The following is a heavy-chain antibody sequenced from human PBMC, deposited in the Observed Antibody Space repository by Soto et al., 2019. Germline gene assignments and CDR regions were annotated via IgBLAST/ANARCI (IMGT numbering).Heavy chain of an antibody. Sequence: TSETLSLTCTVSGGSVSSGSYYWSWIRQPPGKGLEWIGYIYYSGSTNYNPSLKSRVTISVDTSKNQFSLKLSSVTAADTAVYYCARIIIAVAGTFDYWGQGTLVTVSS. J-gene: IGHJ4*02. V-gene: IGHV4-61*01. D-gene: IGHD6-19*01. CDR2: IYYSGST. CDR3: ARIIIAVAGTFDY. CDR1: GGSVSSGSYY.